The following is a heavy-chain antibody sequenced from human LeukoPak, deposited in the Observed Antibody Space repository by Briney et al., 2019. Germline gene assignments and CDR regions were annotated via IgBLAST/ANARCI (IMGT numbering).Heavy chain of an antibody. CDR1: GFTFSNAW. D-gene: IGHD2-2*02. CDR2: ISGSGSST. J-gene: IGHJ5*02. V-gene: IGHV3-23*01. Sequence: GGSLRLSCAASGFTFSNAWMTWVRQAPGKGLEWVSAISGSGSSTYYADSVKGRFTISRDNSKNTLYLQMSSLRAEDTAVYYCAKDGCSSTSCYSGPNWFDPWGQGTLVTVSS. CDR3: AKDGCSSTSCYSGPNWFDP.